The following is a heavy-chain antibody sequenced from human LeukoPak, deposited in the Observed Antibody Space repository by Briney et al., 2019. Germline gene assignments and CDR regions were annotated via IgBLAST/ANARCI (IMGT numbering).Heavy chain of an antibody. J-gene: IGHJ4*02. CDR3: GRDRTGSYYRDPDY. D-gene: IGHD3-10*01. V-gene: IGHV3-30*04. CDR1: GFTFSNYA. Sequence: GGSLRLSCSASGFTFSNYAIHWVRQAPGKGLEWVTVISSDGTNTYYADFVRGRFTISRDNSRDTLYLQMNSLRAEDTAVYYCGRDRTGSYYRDPDYWGQGTLVTVSS. CDR2: ISSDGTNT.